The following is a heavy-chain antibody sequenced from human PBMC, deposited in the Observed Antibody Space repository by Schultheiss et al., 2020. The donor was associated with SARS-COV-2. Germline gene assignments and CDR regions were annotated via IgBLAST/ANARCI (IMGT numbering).Heavy chain of an antibody. CDR3: ASTGRLYGMDV. J-gene: IGHJ6*02. D-gene: IGHD4-11*01. V-gene: IGHV4-4*07. CDR2: IYPGGTT. CDR1: GGSISSYY. Sequence: SETLSLTCTVSGGSISSYYWSWIRQPAGKGLEWIGRIYPGGTTNYNPSLKSRVTISVDTSKNQFSLKLSSVTAADTAVYYCASTGRLYGMDVWGQGTTVTVSS.